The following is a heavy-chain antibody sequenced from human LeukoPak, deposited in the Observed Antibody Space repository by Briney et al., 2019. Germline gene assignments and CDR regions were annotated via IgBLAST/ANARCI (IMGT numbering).Heavy chain of an antibody. CDR3: ARETTVRYFDY. CDR1: GFTFSSYG. V-gene: IGHV3-33*01. CDR2: IWYDGSNK. D-gene: IGHD4-17*01. Sequence: GRSLRLXCAASGFTFSSYGMHWNRQPPGKGLEWVAVIWYDGSNKYYADSVKGRFTISRDNSKNTLYLQMNSLRAEDTAVYYCARETTVRYFDYWGQGTLVTVSS. J-gene: IGHJ4*02.